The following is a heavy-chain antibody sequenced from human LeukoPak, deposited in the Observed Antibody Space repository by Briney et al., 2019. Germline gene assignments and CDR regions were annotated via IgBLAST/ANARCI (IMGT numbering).Heavy chain of an antibody. J-gene: IGHJ6*02. D-gene: IGHD3-10*01. CDR3: ARDGSGSHYYYYGMDV. Sequence: GESLKISCKGSGYSFTSYWIGWVHQMPGKGLEWMGIIYPGDSDTRYSPSFQGQVTISADKSISTAYLQWSSLKASDTAMYYCARDGSGSHYYYYGMDVWGQGTTVTVSS. CDR1: GYSFTSYW. CDR2: IYPGDSDT. V-gene: IGHV5-51*07.